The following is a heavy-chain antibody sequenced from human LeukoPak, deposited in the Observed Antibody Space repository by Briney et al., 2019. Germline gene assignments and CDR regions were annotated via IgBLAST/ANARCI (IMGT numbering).Heavy chain of an antibody. V-gene: IGHV3-74*01. J-gene: IGHJ4*02. CDR3: ARDVGEYQILGFDY. CDR1: RFIFSTYW. D-gene: IGHD3-10*01. Sequence: GGSLRLSSAASRFIFSTYWMHWVRQAPGKGLVWVSRNSDGSRTNYADSVKGRFTISRDNAKNTLYLQMNSLRAEDTAIYYCARDVGEYQILGFDYWGQGTLVTVSS. CDR2: NSDGSRT.